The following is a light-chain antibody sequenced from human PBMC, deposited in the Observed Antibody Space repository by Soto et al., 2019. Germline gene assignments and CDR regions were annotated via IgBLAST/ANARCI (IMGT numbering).Light chain of an antibody. J-gene: IGKJ4*01. CDR3: QQYNNWPPGLT. V-gene: IGKV3-15*01. CDR2: GAS. Sequence: EILLTQSPGTLSLSPGEIATLSCVASQSVSSNLAWYQQKPGQAPRLLIYGASTRATGIPARFSGSGSGTEFTLTISSLQSEDFAVYYCQQYNNWPPGLTFGGGTKVDI. CDR1: QSVSSN.